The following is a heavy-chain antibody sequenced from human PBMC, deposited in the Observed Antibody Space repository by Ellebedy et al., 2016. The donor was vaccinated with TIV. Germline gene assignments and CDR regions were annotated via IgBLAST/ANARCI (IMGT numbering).Heavy chain of an antibody. CDR1: GFTFSSYS. CDR2: ISSSSSYI. D-gene: IGHD5-24*01. J-gene: IGHJ4*02. CDR3: ARKKRDGYNIDY. V-gene: IGHV3-21*01. Sequence: GGSLRLSXAAPGFTFSSYSMNWVRQAPGKGLEWVSSISSSSSYIYYADSVKGRFTISRDNAKNSLYLQMNSLRAEDTAVYYCARKKRDGYNIDYWGQGTLVTVSS.